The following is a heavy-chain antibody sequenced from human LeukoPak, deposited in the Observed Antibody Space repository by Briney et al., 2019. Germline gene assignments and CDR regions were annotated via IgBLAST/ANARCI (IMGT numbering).Heavy chain of an antibody. V-gene: IGHV3-33*01. CDR3: ARDEIHSSELRWIRDAFDI. J-gene: IGHJ3*02. CDR2: IWYDGSNK. Sequence: GGSLRLSCAASGFTFSSYGMHWVRQAPGKGLEWVAVIWYDGSNKYYADSVKGRFTISRDNSKNTLYLQMNSLRAEDTAVYYCARDEIHSSELRWIRDAFDIWGQGTMVTVSS. CDR1: GFTFSSYG. D-gene: IGHD1-26*01.